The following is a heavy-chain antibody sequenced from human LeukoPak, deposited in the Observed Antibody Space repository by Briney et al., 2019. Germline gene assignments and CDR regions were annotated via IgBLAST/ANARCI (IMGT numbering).Heavy chain of an antibody. V-gene: IGHV4-39*01. CDR3: ARGRGSSRLNWFDP. CDR1: GVSISSSNSY. J-gene: IGHJ5*02. Sequence: SETLSLTCTVSGVSISSSNSYWGWIRQPPGKGLEWIGSIYYSGSTYYNPSLKSRVTISVDTSKNQFSLKLSSVTAADTAVYYCARGRGSSRLNWFDPWGQGTLVTVSS. CDR2: IYYSGST. D-gene: IGHD6-13*01.